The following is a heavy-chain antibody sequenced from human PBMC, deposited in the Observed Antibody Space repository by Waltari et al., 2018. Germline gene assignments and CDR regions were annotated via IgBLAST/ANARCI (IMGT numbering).Heavy chain of an antibody. Sequence: QVQLVQSGAEVKKPGASVKVSCKASGYTFSDYAIHWVRQAPGQRLGWMGWVNAGNGNTKYSQKFQGRVTITRDTSASTAYMELSSLRSEDTAVYYCARDEKAVVINYYYYYMDVWGKGTTVTVSS. CDR3: ARDEKAVVINYYYYYMDV. V-gene: IGHV1-3*01. CDR1: GYTFSDYA. D-gene: IGHD2-21*01. CDR2: VNAGNGNT. J-gene: IGHJ6*03.